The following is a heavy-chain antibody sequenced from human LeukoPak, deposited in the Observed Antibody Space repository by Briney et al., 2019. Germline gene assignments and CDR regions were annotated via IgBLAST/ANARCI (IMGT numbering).Heavy chain of an antibody. CDR3: ARVDSSSWYWFDP. J-gene: IGHJ5*02. CDR2: MNPNSGNT. Sequence: ASVKVSCKASGYTFTSYDINWVRQATGQGLEWMGWMNPNSGNTGYAQKFQGRVTMTRNTSISTAYMELSSLRSEDTAVYYCARVDSSSWYWFDPWGQGTLVTVSS. CDR1: GYTFTSYD. V-gene: IGHV1-8*01. D-gene: IGHD6-13*01.